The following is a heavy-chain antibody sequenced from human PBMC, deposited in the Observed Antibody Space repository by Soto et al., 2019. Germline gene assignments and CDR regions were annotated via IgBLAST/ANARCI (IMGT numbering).Heavy chain of an antibody. V-gene: IGHV1-69*12. CDR1: GGTFSSYA. Sequence: QVQLVQSGAEVKKPGSSVKVSCKASGGTFSSYAISWVRQAPGQGLEWMGGIIPIFGTADYAQKFQGRVTMDADESTSPAYMDQSRLSSEDTAVYYCARHLVGNNYYYGMDVWGQGATVTVSS. J-gene: IGHJ6*02. CDR2: IIPIFGTA. D-gene: IGHD2-8*02. CDR3: ARHLVGNNYYYGMDV.